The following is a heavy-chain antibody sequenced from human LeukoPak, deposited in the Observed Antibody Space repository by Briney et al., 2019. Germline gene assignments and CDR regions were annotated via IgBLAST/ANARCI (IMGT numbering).Heavy chain of an antibody. J-gene: IGHJ4*02. CDR2: IKQHGSEK. V-gene: IGHV3-7*01. CDR1: GFTFSSYW. Sequence: PGGSLRLSCAASGFTFSSYWMTWVRQAPGKGLEWVDNIKQHGSEKYYVDSVKGRFTISRDNAKNSLYLQMNSLRVEDTAVYYCARANGYSYGTPFDDWGQGTLVTVSS. CDR3: ARANGYSYGTPFDD. D-gene: IGHD5-18*01.